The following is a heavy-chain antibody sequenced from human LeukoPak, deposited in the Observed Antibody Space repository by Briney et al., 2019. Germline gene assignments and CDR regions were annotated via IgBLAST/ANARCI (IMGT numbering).Heavy chain of an antibody. CDR1: GFTFDDYG. V-gene: IGHV3-20*04. Sequence: GGSLRLSCAASGFTFDDYGMSWVRQPPGKGVEGVSGINWNGDSTGYADSVKGRFTISRDNAKNSLYLQMNSLRAEDTALYYCARGSAMVLQRFDYWGQGTLVTVSS. CDR3: ARGSAMVLQRFDY. D-gene: IGHD4/OR15-4a*01. J-gene: IGHJ4*02. CDR2: INWNGDST.